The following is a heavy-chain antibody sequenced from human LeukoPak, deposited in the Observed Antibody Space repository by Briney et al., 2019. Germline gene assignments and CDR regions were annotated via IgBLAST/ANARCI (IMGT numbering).Heavy chain of an antibody. Sequence: SETLTLTCAVYGGSLRSYYWSWIRQSPGKGLEWIGEVSHSGTATYNPSLKGRVIISMDTSKRQFSLKVTSVTAADTAIYYCARVGGWLQLKRWGFDYWGQGTPVTVSS. J-gene: IGHJ4*02. CDR2: VSHSGTA. D-gene: IGHD5-24*01. CDR1: GGSLRSYY. V-gene: IGHV4-34*01. CDR3: ARVGGWLQLKRWGFDY.